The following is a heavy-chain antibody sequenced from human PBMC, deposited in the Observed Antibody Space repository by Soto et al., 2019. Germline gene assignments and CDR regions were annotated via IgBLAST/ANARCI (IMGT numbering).Heavy chain of an antibody. J-gene: IGHJ6*02. D-gene: IGHD6-13*01. CDR1: GYTFTSYG. CDR2: ISAYNGNT. V-gene: IGHV1-18*01. CDR3: ARGSSSWYNEDYYYYGMDV. Sequence: GASVKVSCKASGYTFTSYGISWVRQAPGQGLEWMGWISAYNGNTNYAQKLQGRVTMTTDTSTSTAYMELRSLRSDDTAVYYCARGSSSWYNEDYYYYGMDVWGQGTTVTVSS.